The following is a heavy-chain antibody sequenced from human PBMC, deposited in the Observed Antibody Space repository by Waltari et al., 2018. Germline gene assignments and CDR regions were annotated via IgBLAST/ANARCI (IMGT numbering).Heavy chain of an antibody. CDR1: GGTFSSYA. V-gene: IGHV1-69*01. CDR2: IIPIFGTA. J-gene: IGHJ3*02. CDR3: ARYGDYGGGLDAFDI. Sequence: QVQLVQSGAEVKKPGSSVKVSCKAYGGTFSSYAISWVRQAPGQGLEWMGGIIPIFGTANYAQKFQGRVTITADESTSTAYMELSSLRSEDTALYYCARYGDYGGGLDAFDIWGQGTMVTVSS. D-gene: IGHD4-17*01.